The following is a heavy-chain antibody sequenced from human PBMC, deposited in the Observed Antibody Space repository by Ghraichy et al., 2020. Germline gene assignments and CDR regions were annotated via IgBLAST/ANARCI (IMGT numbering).Heavy chain of an antibody. CDR3: AGYSYGYRPYYFGY. D-gene: IGHD5-18*01. J-gene: IGHJ4*02. CDR2: ISSDGSNI. CDR1: GFTFSSCG. V-gene: IGHV3-30*03. Sequence: GGSLRLSCAASGFTFSSCGMHWVRQAPGKGLEWVAVISSDGSNIYYEDSVKGRFTISRDNSKNTLYLQMNSLRAEDTAVYYCAGYSYGYRPYYFGYWGQGSLVNVSS.